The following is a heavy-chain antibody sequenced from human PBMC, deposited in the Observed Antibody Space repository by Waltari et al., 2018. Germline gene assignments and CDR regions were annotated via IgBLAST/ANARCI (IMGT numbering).Heavy chain of an antibody. Sequence: QVQLQESGPGLVKPSETLSLTCAVSGYSISSGYYWGWIRQPPGKGLEWIGSIYHSGSTYYNPSLKSRVTISVDTSKNQFSLKLSSVTAADTAVYYCARGRGQWGGWFDPWGQGTLVTVSS. J-gene: IGHJ5*02. CDR3: ARGRGQWGGWFDP. CDR2: IYHSGST. V-gene: IGHV4-38-2*01. D-gene: IGHD6-19*01. CDR1: GYSISSGYY.